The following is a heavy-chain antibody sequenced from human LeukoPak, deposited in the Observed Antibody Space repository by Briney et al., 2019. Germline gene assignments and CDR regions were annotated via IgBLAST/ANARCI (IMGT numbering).Heavy chain of an antibody. CDR1: GGTFSSYA. V-gene: IGHV1-69*05. D-gene: IGHD3-22*01. Sequence: GASVKVSCKASGGTFSSYAISWARQAAGQGLEWMGGIIPIFGTANYAQKFQGRVTITTDESTSTAYMELSSMRSEDTAVYYCARDSAPYYDSSGYHNWFDPWGQGTLVTVSS. CDR2: IIPIFGTA. J-gene: IGHJ5*02. CDR3: ARDSAPYYDSSGYHNWFDP.